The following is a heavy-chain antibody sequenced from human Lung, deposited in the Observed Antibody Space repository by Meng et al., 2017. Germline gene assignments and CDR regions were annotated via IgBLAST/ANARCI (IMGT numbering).Heavy chain of an antibody. Sequence: EVQLVESGGGLVRPWGSLRLSCAASGFTFRSYWMHWVRQAPGKGLVWVSRIRGDGGSIAYADSVKGRFTISRDNAKHTLFLQMNSLRAEDTAVYYCARESGYFEYWGQGILVTVSS. J-gene: IGHJ4*02. CDR2: IRGDGGSI. CDR1: GFTFRSYW. CDR3: ARESGYFEY. V-gene: IGHV3-74*03.